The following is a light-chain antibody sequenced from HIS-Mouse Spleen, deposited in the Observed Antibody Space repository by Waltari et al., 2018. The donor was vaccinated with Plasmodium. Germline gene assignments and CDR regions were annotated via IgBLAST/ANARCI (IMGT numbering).Light chain of an antibody. CDR3: QSYDSSNWV. J-gene: IGLJ3*02. CDR2: EDN. V-gene: IGLV6-57*04. CDR1: SGSIASNY. Sequence: NFMLTQPHSVSESPGKTVTISCTRRSGSIASNYVQWYQQRPGSAPTTVIYEDNQRPSGVPDRFSGSIDISSNSASLTISGLKTEDEADYYCQSYDSSNWVFGGGTKLTVL.